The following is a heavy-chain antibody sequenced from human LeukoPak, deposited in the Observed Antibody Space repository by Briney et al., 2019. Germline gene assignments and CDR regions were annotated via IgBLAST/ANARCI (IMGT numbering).Heavy chain of an antibody. D-gene: IGHD1-26*01. CDR2: INSDGSTT. CDR1: GFTFSSYW. CDR3: ARDLRWELLYDY. Sequence: GASLLLSCAAAGFTFSSYWMHWVRQAPGKGLLWVSRINSDGSTTRYAESVKGRFTISRDNAKNTLYLEMNSLRAEDTAVYYCARDLRWELLYDYWGQGTLVTVSS. V-gene: IGHV3-74*01. J-gene: IGHJ4*02.